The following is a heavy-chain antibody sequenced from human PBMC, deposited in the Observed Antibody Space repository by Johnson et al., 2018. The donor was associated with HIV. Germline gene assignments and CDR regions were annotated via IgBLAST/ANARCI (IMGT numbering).Heavy chain of an antibody. CDR1: GFTFSNYG. Sequence: QVQLVESGGGVVQPGRSLRLSCAASGFTFSNYGMYWVRQAPGKGLDWVAVVWYDGSNGGSTYYANSVDGRFTISRDNAKKSLYLQVNSLRGEDTALYYCAKDMEDSSGYYGAFDIWGQGTMVTVSS. D-gene: IGHD3-22*01. CDR3: AKDMEDSSGYYGAFDI. J-gene: IGHJ3*02. V-gene: IGHV3-33*03. CDR2: VWYDGSNGGST.